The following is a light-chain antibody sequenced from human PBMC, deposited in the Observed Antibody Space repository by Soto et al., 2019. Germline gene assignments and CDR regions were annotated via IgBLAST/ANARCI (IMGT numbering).Light chain of an antibody. V-gene: IGLV2-8*01. Sequence: QSALAQPPSASGSPGQSVTISCTETSSDITDNKYVSWFQQHPGKAPKVLIYEVNKRPSGVPDRFSGSKSGNTASLTVSGLQADDEADYYCNSYVGSNNYVFGTGTKVTVL. CDR2: EVN. J-gene: IGLJ1*01. CDR3: NSYVGSNNYV. CDR1: SSDITDNKY.